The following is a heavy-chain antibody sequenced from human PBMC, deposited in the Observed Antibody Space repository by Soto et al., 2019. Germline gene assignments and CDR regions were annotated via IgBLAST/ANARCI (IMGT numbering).Heavy chain of an antibody. CDR2: ISYDGSNK. D-gene: IGHD2-15*01. CDR3: ARDGYCSGGSCSPTPYYYGMDV. V-gene: IGHV3-30-3*01. Sequence: GSLRLSGAGSGWTLSSYAMQWVRQAKGKGLEWVAVISYDGSNKYYADSVKGRFTISRDNSKNTLYLQMNSLRAEDTAVYYCARDGYCSGGSCSPTPYYYGMDVWGQGTTVTVSS. CDR1: GWTLSSYA. J-gene: IGHJ6*02.